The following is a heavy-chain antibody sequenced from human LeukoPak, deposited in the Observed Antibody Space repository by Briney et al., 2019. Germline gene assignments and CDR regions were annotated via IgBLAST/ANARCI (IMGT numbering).Heavy chain of an antibody. V-gene: IGHV3-23*01. CDR3: SRDPNGDHIGALDVQR. Sequence: GSLRLSCAVSGFTFSNYAMTWVRQAPGRGLEWVSSISGNGGGTDYADSVRGRFSISRDNYWNKVFLQMNGLRAEDTAVYYCSRDPNGDHIGALDVQRWGQGTLVTVSS. D-gene: IGHD4-17*01. CDR1: GFTFSNYA. J-gene: IGHJ1*01. CDR2: ISGNGGGT.